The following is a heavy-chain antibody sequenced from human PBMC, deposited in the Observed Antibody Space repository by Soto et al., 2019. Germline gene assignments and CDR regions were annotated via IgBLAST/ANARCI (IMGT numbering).Heavy chain of an antibody. CDR3: AKDSHWAIISPTHDS. V-gene: IGHV3-23*01. J-gene: IGHJ4*02. Sequence: PGGSLRLSCAASGFIFSNYATNWVRQAPGKGLEWVSIISGSSGSTYYADSVKGRFTISRDTSKNMLFLQMNSLRAEDTAIYYCAKDSHWAIISPTHDSWGQGTLVTVSS. D-gene: IGHD2-2*01. CDR2: ISGSSGST. CDR1: GFIFSNYA.